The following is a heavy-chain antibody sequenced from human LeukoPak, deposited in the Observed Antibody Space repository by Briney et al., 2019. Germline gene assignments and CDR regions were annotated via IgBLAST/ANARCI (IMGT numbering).Heavy chain of an antibody. D-gene: IGHD5-12*01. J-gene: IGHJ4*02. Sequence: SETLSLTCTVSGGSISSSSYYWGWIRQPPGKGLEWIGSMYSSGSTYYNPSLKSQVTISVDTSKNQFSLKLSSVTAADTAVYYCARSGSGYLRYYFDYWGQGTLVTVSS. V-gene: IGHV4-39*07. CDR2: MYSSGST. CDR1: GGSISSSSYY. CDR3: ARSGSGYLRYYFDY.